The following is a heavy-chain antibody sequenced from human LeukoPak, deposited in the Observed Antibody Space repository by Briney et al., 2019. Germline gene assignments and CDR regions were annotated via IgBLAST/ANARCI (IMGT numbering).Heavy chain of an antibody. J-gene: IGHJ5*02. V-gene: IGHV4-39*01. CDR3: ARQGLLGIVATIYWFDP. CDR2: INHSGST. CDR1: GGSISSSSYY. Sequence: SETLSLTCTVSGGSISSSSYYWSWIRQPPGKGLEWIGEINHSGSTNYNPSLKSRVTISVNTSKNQFSLKLSSVTAADTAVYYCARQGLLGIVATIYWFDPWGQGTLVTVSS. D-gene: IGHD5-12*01.